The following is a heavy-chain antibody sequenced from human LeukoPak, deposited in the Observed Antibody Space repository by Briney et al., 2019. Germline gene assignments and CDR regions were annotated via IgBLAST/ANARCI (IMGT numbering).Heavy chain of an antibody. CDR3: AREVSVLRFLEPPDY. CDR1: GFTFSSYA. Sequence: GGSLRLSCAASGFTFSSYAMHWVRQAPGKGLEWVAVISYDGSNKYYADSVKGRFTISRDNSKNTLYLQMNSLRAEDTAVYYCAREVSVLRFLEPPDYWGQGTLVTVSS. D-gene: IGHD3-3*01. J-gene: IGHJ4*02. V-gene: IGHV3-30*04. CDR2: ISYDGSNK.